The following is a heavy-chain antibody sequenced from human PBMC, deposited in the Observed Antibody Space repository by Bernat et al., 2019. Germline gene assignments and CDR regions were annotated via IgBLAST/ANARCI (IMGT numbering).Heavy chain of an antibody. CDR3: ASRGPYGDYFFDY. CDR1: GGSISSSSYY. Sequence: QLQLQESGPGLVKTSETLSLTCTVSGGSISSSSYYWGWIRQPPGKGLEWIGSIYYSGSTYYNPSLKSRVTISVDTSKNQFSLKLSSVTAADTAVYYCASRGPYGDYFFDYWGQGTLVTVSS. J-gene: IGHJ4*02. CDR2: IYYSGST. D-gene: IGHD4-17*01. V-gene: IGHV4-39*01.